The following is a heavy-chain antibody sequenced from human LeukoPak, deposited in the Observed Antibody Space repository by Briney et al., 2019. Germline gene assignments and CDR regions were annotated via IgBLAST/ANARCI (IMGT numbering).Heavy chain of an antibody. J-gene: IGHJ6*04. CDR2: IYYSGST. CDR1: GGSISSGGYS. D-gene: IGHD3-10*01. Sequence: SQTLYLTCAVSGGSISSGGYSWSWIRQPPGKGLEWIGYIYYSGSTNYNPSLKSRVTISVDTSKNQFSLKLSSVTAADTAVYYCARDPGSGSYFLNYYYYGMDVWGKGTTVTVSS. V-gene: IGHV4-61*08. CDR3: ARDPGSGSYFLNYYYYGMDV.